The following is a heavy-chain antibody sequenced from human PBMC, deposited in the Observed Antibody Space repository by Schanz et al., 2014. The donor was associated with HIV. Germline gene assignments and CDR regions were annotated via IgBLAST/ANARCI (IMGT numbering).Heavy chain of an antibody. Sequence: QVQLVESGGGVVQPGRSLRLSCVASGFNFNSYGMHWVRQAPGKGLEWVAVMSYDGTKKHYADSVKGRFTISRDNSKNTLNLQMKSLRAEDTAVYYCAKDRNYYDSKYRGKGNYYYYYGMDVWGQGTTVTVSS. CDR1: GFNFNSYG. V-gene: IGHV3-30*18. J-gene: IGHJ6*02. CDR3: AKDRNYYDSKYRGKGNYYYYYGMDV. D-gene: IGHD3-22*01. CDR2: MSYDGTKK.